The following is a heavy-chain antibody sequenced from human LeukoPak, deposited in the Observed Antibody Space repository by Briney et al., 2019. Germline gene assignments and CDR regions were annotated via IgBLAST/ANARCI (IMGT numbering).Heavy chain of an antibody. J-gene: IGHJ4*02. Sequence: SETLSLTCAVYGGSFSGYYWSWIRQPPGKGLEWIGEINHSGSTNYNPPLKSRVTISVDTSKNQFSLKLSSVTAADTAVYYCARAARLVARAFDYWGQGTLVTVSS. CDR2: INHSGST. D-gene: IGHD6-6*01. CDR1: GGSFSGYY. CDR3: ARAARLVARAFDY. V-gene: IGHV4-34*01.